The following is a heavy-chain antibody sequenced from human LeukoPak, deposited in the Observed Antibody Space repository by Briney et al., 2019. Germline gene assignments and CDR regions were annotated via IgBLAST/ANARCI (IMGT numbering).Heavy chain of an antibody. CDR2: IGGRGGST. J-gene: IGHJ4*02. Sequence: GGSLRLSCAASGFTFSSYAMSWVRQAPGKGLEWVSPIGGRGGSTYYADSVKGRFTISRDNSKNTLYLQMNSLRAEDTAVYYCARGTEYSSSNFDYWGQGTLVTVSS. CDR1: GFTFSSYA. V-gene: IGHV3-23*01. D-gene: IGHD6-6*01. CDR3: ARGTEYSSSNFDY.